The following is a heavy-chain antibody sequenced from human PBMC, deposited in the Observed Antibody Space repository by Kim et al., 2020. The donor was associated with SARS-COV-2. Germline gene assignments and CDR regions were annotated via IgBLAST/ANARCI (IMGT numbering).Heavy chain of an antibody. CDR2: INTITGKT. CDR1: GYSVTSYG. V-gene: IGHV7-4-1*01. CDR3: SRSWPRELEYCSDTRTGCSGRDDYGMDV. Sequence: ASVKVSCKASGYSVTSYGMNWVRQAPGQGLEWMGRINTITGKTSYGQGFTGRFVFSFDTSVRTAYLEIDSLTADDTAIYYCSRSWPRELEYCSDTRTGCSGRDDYGMDVWGQGTTVIVSS. D-gene: IGHD2-15*01. J-gene: IGHJ6*02.